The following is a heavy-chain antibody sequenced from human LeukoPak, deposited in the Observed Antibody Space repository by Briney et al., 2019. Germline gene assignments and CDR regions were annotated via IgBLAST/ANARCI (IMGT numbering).Heavy chain of an antibody. D-gene: IGHD2-2*02. V-gene: IGHV1-69*13. CDR1: GGTFSSYA. CDR3: ASVYCSSTSCYTSTAPYYYYYMDV. Sequence: ASVKVSCKASGGTFSSYAISWVRQAPGQGLEWMGGIIPIFGTANYAQKFQGRVTITADESTSTAYMELSSLRSEDTAVYYCASVYCSSTSCYTSTAPYYYYYMDVWGKGTTVTVSS. J-gene: IGHJ6*03. CDR2: IIPIFGTA.